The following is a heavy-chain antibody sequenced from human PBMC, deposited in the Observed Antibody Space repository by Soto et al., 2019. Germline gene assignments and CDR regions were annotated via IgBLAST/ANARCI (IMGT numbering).Heavy chain of an antibody. D-gene: IGHD6-19*01. CDR3: ARSGGIAVAASLGGGMDV. CDR1: GFTFSSYA. V-gene: IGHV3-30-3*01. CDR2: ISYDGSNK. J-gene: IGHJ6*02. Sequence: GESLKISCAASGFTFSSYAMHWVRQAPGKGLEWVAVISYDGSNKYYADSVKGRFTISRDNSKNTLYLQMNSLRAEDTAVYYCARSGGIAVAASLGGGMDVWGQGTTVTVSS.